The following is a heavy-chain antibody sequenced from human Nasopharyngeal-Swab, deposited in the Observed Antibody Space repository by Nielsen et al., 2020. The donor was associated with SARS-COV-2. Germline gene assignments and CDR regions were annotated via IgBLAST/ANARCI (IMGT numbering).Heavy chain of an antibody. CDR2: INDSGST. CDR1: GGSFSGDY. Sequence: SETLSLTCAVYGGSFSGDYWSWIRQPPGKGLEWIGEINDSGSTNYNPSLKSRVTISVDTSKNQFSLKLSSVTAADTAVYYCARAPHDYGDYGVRYYFDYWGQGTLVTVSS. CDR3: ARAPHDYGDYGVRYYFDY. D-gene: IGHD4-17*01. V-gene: IGHV4-34*01. J-gene: IGHJ4*02.